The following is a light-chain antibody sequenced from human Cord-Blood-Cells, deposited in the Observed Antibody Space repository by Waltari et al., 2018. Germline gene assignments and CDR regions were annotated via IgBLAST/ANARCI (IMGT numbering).Light chain of an antibody. CDR3: SSYTSSSTLDVV. Sequence: QSALTQPASVSGSPGQSITIPCTGTSSDVGGYNSVSWYQQHPGKAPKLMIYDVSNRPSGVSNRFSGSKSGNTASLTIYGLQAEDEADYYCSSYTSSSTLDVVFGGGTKLTVL. J-gene: IGLJ2*01. CDR2: DVS. V-gene: IGLV2-14*01. CDR1: SSDVGGYNS.